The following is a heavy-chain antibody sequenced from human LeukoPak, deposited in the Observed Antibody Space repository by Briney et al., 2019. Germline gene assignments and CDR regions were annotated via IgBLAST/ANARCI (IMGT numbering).Heavy chain of an antibody. CDR1: GFTFSNYF. CDR2: IASDGSHT. Sequence: GGSLRLSCAASGFTFSNYFMHWVRQAPGKGLEWVADIASDGSHTFYVESVKGRFTISRDNSKNTLNLQMNSLGPEDTAVYFCARERQDTVIHSGAFDIWGQGTMVTVSS. D-gene: IGHD2-21*02. V-gene: IGHV3-30-3*01. CDR3: ARERQDTVIHSGAFDI. J-gene: IGHJ3*02.